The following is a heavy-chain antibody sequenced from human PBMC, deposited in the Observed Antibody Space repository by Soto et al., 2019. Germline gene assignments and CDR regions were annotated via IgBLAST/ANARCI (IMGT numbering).Heavy chain of an antibody. D-gene: IGHD6-13*01. CDR3: ARGLDGIAAAGTWAYYYRMDV. V-gene: IGHV4-34*01. J-gene: IGHJ6*02. CDR2: INHSGST. CDR1: GGSFSGYY. Sequence: PSETLSLTCAVYGGSFSGYYWSWIRQPPGKGLEWIGEINHSGSTNYNPSLKSRVTISVDTSKNQFSLKLSSVTAADTAVYYCARGLDGIAAAGTWAYYYRMDVWGQGTTVTGSS.